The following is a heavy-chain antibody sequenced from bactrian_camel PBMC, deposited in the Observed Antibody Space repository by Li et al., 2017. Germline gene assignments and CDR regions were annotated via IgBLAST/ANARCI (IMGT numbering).Heavy chain of an antibody. Sequence: HVQLVESGGGLVQPGGSLRLSCAASGFTFSSYYMSWVRQRPGKDLEWVSTIGGVLSAPEYTDSVKGRFTISKDKAKNTLYLEMTDLKVEDTGIYYCARGGRTSVPTVRLTDHQGTQVTVS. J-gene: IGHJ4*01. V-gene: IGHV3-2*01. D-gene: IGHD6*01. CDR1: GFTFSSYY. CDR2: IGGVLSAP.